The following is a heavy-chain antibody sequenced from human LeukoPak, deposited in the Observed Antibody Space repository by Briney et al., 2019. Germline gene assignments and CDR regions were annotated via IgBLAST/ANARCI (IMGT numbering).Heavy chain of an antibody. CDR1: GGSISTGVYY. CDR2: NT. J-gene: IGHJ2*01. V-gene: IGHV4-31*03. D-gene: IGHD3-3*01. Sequence: SETLSLTCTASGGSISTGVYYWSWIRQHPGKGLEWIGYNTYYNPSLKSRVTISVDTSKSQFSLKLTSVTAADTAVYHCARAILTPSGFVWHFDLWGRGTLVTVSS. CDR3: ARAILTPSGFVWHFDL.